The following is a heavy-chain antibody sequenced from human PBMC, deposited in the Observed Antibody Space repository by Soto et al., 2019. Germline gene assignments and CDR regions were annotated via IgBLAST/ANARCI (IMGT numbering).Heavy chain of an antibody. CDR2: LNHSGRV. CDR1: GGSFSGRS. V-gene: IGHV4-34*07. CDR3: WTRAYGTNGFCRLDP. D-gene: IGHD2-8*01. Sequence: SETLSLTCAVYGGSFSGRSWTWIRRSPGKGVEWIGDLNHSGRVNYSPSLKSRLTISLDTSSNQLSLIPRAVTAADTAMDYCWTRAYGTNGFCRLDPWGQGTLVTVSS. J-gene: IGHJ5*01.